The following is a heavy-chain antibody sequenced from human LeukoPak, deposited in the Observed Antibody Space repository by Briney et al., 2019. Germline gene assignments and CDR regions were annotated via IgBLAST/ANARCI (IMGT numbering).Heavy chain of an antibody. CDR1: GGSISSYY. Sequence: SETLSLTCTVSGGSISSYYWSWIRQPPGKGLEWIGYIYNSGSTNYNPSLKSRVTISVDTSKNQFSLKLSSVTAADTAVYYCARVRSSGWGKNFDYWGQGTLVTVSS. V-gene: IGHV4-59*01. CDR3: ARVRSSGWGKNFDY. D-gene: IGHD6-19*01. CDR2: IYNSGST. J-gene: IGHJ4*02.